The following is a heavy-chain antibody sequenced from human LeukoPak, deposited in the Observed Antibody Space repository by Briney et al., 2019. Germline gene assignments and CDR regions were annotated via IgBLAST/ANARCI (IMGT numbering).Heavy chain of an antibody. D-gene: IGHD2-2*01. J-gene: IGHJ5*02. CDR2: IYHSGST. V-gene: IGHV4-30-2*01. CDR3: ARRSSTRSNWFDP. CDR1: GGSISSGGYY. Sequence: PSETLSLTCTVSGGSISSGGYYWSWIRQPPGKGLEWIGYIYHSGSTYYNPSLKSRVTISVDRSKNQFSLKLSSVTAADTAVYYCARRSSTRSNWFDPWGQGTLVTVSS.